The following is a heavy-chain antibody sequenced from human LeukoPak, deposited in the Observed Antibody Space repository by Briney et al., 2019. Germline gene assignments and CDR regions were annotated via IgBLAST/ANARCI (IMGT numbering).Heavy chain of an antibody. J-gene: IGHJ5*02. Sequence: NPSETLSLTCTVSGGSISSYYWSWLRQPPGKGLEWIGYIYYSGSTNYNPSLKRRVTISIDTSKKQFSLKLSSVTAADTAVYYCARGTAMLINWFDPWGQGTLVTVSS. V-gene: IGHV4-59*12. D-gene: IGHD5-18*01. CDR2: IYYSGST. CDR3: ARGTAMLINWFDP. CDR1: GGSISSYY.